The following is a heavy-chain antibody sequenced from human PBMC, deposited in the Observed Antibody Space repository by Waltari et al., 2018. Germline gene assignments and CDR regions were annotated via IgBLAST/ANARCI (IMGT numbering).Heavy chain of an antibody. J-gene: IGHJ4*02. CDR2: INPSGCST. Sequence: QVQLVQSGAEVKKPGASVNVSCKASGYIFTNYYVHWVRPAPGQGLEWMGIINPSGCSTRNAQKFQSRVTMTRDTSTSTVHMEMGGLRSEDTAVYYCARAGAVRGRYYFDYWGQGSLVTVSS. V-gene: IGHV1-46*01. CDR1: GYIFTNYY. CDR3: ARAGAVRGRYYFDY. D-gene: IGHD3-10*01.